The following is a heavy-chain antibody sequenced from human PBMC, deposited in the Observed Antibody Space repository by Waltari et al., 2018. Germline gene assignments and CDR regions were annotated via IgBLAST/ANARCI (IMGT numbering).Heavy chain of an antibody. Sequence: QVQLQQWGAGLLKPSETLSLTCAVYGGSFSGYYWSWLRQPPGKGLEWIGEINHSGSTNYNPSLNSRVTISVDTSKNQFSLKLSSVTAADTAVYYCARVKISRITIFGVVPPYYYGMDVWGQGTTVTVSS. V-gene: IGHV4-34*01. D-gene: IGHD3-3*01. CDR1: GGSFSGYY. J-gene: IGHJ6*02. CDR3: ARVKISRITIFGVVPPYYYGMDV. CDR2: INHSGST.